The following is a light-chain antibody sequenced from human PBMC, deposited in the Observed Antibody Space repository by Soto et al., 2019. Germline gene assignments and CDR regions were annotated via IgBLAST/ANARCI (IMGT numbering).Light chain of an antibody. CDR3: QLWDSSSDLWV. CDR1: NIGGKS. J-gene: IGLJ3*02. V-gene: IGLV3-21*02. CDR2: DDT. Sequence: SYELTQPPSVSVAPGQTARLTCGGNNIGGKSVNWYQQKPGQAPVLVVYDDTDRPSGNPERFSGSNSGNTATLTISRVEAGDEADYYCQLWDSSSDLWVFGGGTKVTVL.